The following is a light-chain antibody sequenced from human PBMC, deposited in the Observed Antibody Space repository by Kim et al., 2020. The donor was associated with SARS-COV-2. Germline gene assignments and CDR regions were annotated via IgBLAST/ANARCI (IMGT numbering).Light chain of an antibody. J-gene: IGLJ2*01. Sequence: NFMLTQPHSVSESPGKTVTISCTRSSGSIDDNYVQWYQQRPGGVPTTVIYEDDQRPSGVSDRFSGSIDNSSNSASLTISGLKTEDEADYYCQSYNRSYVVFGGWTQLTVL. CDR3: QSYNRSYVV. V-gene: IGLV6-57*04. CDR2: EDD. CDR1: SGSIDDNY.